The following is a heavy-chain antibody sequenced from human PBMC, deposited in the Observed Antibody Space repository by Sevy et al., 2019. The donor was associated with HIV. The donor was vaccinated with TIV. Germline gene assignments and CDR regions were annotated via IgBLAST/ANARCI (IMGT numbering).Heavy chain of an antibody. CDR2: IYHSGST. CDR1: GGSISSGGYS. D-gene: IGHD3-22*01. Sequence: SETLSLTCAVSGGSISSGGYSWSWIRQPPGKGLEWIGYIYHSGSTYYHPSLKSRVTISVDRSKNQFSLKLSSVTAADTAVYYCASNGGYDSSGYDYWGQGTLVTVS. CDR3: ASNGGYDSSGYDY. J-gene: IGHJ4*02. V-gene: IGHV4-30-2*01.